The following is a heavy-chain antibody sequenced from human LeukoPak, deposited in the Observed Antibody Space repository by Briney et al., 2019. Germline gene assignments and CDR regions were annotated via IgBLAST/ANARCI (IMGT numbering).Heavy chain of an antibody. CDR3: AKLTCSSTFCPLDY. Sequence: SQTLSLTCTVSGGSISSSSFFWAWIRQPPGKGLEWIGTVSYSGTTYYSPSLKSRVTISVDTSKNQFSLRLTSVTAADTALYYCAKLTCSSTFCPLDYWGQGTLVTVSS. CDR2: VSYSGTT. J-gene: IGHJ4*02. V-gene: IGHV4-39*01. CDR1: GGSISSSSFF. D-gene: IGHD2-2*01.